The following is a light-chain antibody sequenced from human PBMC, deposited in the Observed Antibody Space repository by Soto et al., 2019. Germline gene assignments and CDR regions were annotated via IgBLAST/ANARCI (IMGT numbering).Light chain of an antibody. CDR2: KAS. CDR1: QTISSW. CDR3: QQYDTLKVT. V-gene: IGKV1-5*03. J-gene: IGKJ3*01. Sequence: DIKMTQSPSTLSGSVGDRVTITCRASQTISSWLAWYQQKPGKAPKLLIYKASTLKSGVPSRFSGRGYGTDFTFTISSLQPEDFATYFCQQYDTLKVTFGPGTKVDIK.